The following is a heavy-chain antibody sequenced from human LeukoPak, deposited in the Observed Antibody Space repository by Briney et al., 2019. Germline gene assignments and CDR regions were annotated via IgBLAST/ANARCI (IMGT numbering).Heavy chain of an antibody. Sequence: GGSLRLSCAVSGFTLRSYAIHWVRQAPGKGLQWVTFISYDAAVKYYADSVRGRFTVSRDNSKNTLSLQMNSLRPEDTAVYYCARDFSTWYSIDYWGWGTLVIVSS. V-gene: IGHV3-30-3*01. J-gene: IGHJ4*02. CDR2: ISYDAAVK. D-gene: IGHD2-15*01. CDR1: GFTLRSYA. CDR3: ARDFSTWYSIDY.